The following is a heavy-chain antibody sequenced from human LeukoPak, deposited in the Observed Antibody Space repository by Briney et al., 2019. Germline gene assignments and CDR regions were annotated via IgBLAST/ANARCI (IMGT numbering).Heavy chain of an antibody. V-gene: IGHV1-18*01. CDR3: ARPPDIVATIYFDY. CDR1: GYTFTSYG. D-gene: IGHD5-12*01. Sequence: GASVKVSFKASGYTFTSYGISWVRQAPGQGLEWMGWISAYNGNTNYAQKLQGRVTMTTDTSTSTAYMELRSLRSDDTAVYYCARPPDIVATIYFDYWGQGTLVTVSS. J-gene: IGHJ4*02. CDR2: ISAYNGNT.